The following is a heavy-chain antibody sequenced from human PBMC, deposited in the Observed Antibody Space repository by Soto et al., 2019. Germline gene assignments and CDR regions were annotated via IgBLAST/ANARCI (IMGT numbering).Heavy chain of an antibody. J-gene: IGHJ6*02. Sequence: QVQLVESGGGVVQPGGSLRLSCAASGFTFINFAMHWVRQAPGKGLEWVAVIWHDGSNKYYADSVEGRFTISRDNFKRTLYLQLDSLRVEDSAVYYCVRVPGFGVWTGMDVWGQGTRVTVSS. V-gene: IGHV3-33*01. D-gene: IGHD3-10*01. CDR1: GFTFINFA. CDR2: IWHDGSNK. CDR3: VRVPGFGVWTGMDV.